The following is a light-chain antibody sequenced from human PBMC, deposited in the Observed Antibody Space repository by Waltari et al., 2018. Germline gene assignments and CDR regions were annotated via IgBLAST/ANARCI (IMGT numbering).Light chain of an antibody. Sequence: DIVMTQSPEYLAVSLGERATVNCKSSQSVLYSSNNKNYLAWYLLKPGQPPKLLIYWASTRESGVPYRVSGSGSGTDFPLTISSLQAEDVAVYYCQQHYPTASLTFGGGTKVAI. V-gene: IGKV4-1*01. CDR2: WAS. J-gene: IGKJ4*01. CDR3: QQHYPTASLT. CDR1: QSVLYSSNNKNY.